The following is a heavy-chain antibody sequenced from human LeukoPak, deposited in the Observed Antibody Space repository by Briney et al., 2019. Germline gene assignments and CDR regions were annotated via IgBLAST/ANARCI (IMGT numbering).Heavy chain of an antibody. V-gene: IGHV3-23*01. Sequence: GGSLGLSCAASGFTFSSYAMSWVRQAPGKGLEWVSAISGSGGSTYYADSVKGRFTISRDNSKNTLYLQMNSLRAEDTAVYYCAKNNYDFWSGSGGITMVRGVLRSFYFDYWGQGTLVTVSS. CDR3: AKNNYDFWSGSGGITMVRGVLRSFYFDY. CDR2: ISGSGGST. D-gene: IGHD3-3*01. CDR1: GFTFSSYA. J-gene: IGHJ4*02.